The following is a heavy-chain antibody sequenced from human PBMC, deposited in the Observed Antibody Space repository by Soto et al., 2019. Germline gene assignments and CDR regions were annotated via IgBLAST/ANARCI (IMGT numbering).Heavy chain of an antibody. CDR1: GFTLTDHH. V-gene: IGHV3-72*01. CDR3: VGESFWCFDD. CDR2: SRKKSDSFTT. D-gene: IGHD2-8*02. Sequence: GGSLRLSCAASGFTLTDHHINWARRPPGKGLEWLGRSRKKSDSFTTEYAASVKGGFTISRDDSKNTVFLQMNTLKTDDTAVYYCVGESFWCFDDWGQGTQVTVSS. J-gene: IGHJ4*02.